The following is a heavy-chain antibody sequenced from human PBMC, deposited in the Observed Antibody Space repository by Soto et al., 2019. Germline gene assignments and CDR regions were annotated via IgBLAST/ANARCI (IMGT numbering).Heavy chain of an antibody. CDR2: IYYSGST. CDR1: GGSISSGGYY. Sequence: QVQLQESGPGLVKPSQTLSLTCTVSGGSISSGGYYWSWIRQHPGKGLEWIGYIYYSGSTYYNPSLKSRVTISVDPSKNQYSLKLSSVTAADTAVYYCARDKFDGDTYYYDSSGYQNWFDPWGQGTLVTVSS. D-gene: IGHD3-22*01. V-gene: IGHV4-31*03. CDR3: ARDKFDGDTYYYDSSGYQNWFDP. J-gene: IGHJ5*02.